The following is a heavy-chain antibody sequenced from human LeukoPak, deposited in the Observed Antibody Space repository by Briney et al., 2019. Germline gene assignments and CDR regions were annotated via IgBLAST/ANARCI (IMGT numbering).Heavy chain of an antibody. Sequence: PGGSLRLSCAASGFTFNNYAMDWVRQAPGKGLEWVSAISGSGGSTYYADSVKGRFTISRDNSKNTLYLQMNSLRAEDTAVYYCAKDGRKVIPPNSFDHWGQGTLVTVSS. CDR1: GFTFNNYA. D-gene: IGHD1-26*01. J-gene: IGHJ5*02. CDR2: ISGSGGST. V-gene: IGHV3-23*01. CDR3: AKDGRKVIPPNSFDH.